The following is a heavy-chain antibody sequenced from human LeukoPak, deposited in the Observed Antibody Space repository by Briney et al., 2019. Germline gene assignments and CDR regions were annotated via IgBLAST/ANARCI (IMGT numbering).Heavy chain of an antibody. D-gene: IGHD6-19*01. CDR1: GGTFTRYA. CDR2: IIPILGVT. V-gene: IGHV1-69*04. J-gene: IGHJ5*02. CDR3: ARDPQWPQNWFDP. Sequence: ASVKVSCKASGGTFTRYAISWVRQAPGQGLEWMGRIIPILGVTDYSQKFQGRVTITADKPTSTAYMELSSLRSEDTAMYYCARDPQWPQNWFDPWGQGTLVTVSS.